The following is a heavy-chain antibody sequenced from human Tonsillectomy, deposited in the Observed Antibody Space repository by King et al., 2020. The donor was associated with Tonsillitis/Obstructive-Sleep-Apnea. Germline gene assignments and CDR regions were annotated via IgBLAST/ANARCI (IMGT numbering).Heavy chain of an antibody. Sequence: VQLVESGAEVKKPGESLRISCKGSGYSFTSYWISWVRQMPGKGLEWMGRIDPSDSYTNYSPSFQGHVTISADKSISTAYLQWSSLKASDTAMYYCARRFKGSELLEGWFDPWGQGTLVTVSS. V-gene: IGHV5-10-1*03. CDR3: ARRFKGSELLEGWFDP. J-gene: IGHJ5*02. D-gene: IGHD1-7*01. CDR1: GYSFTSYW. CDR2: IDPSDSYT.